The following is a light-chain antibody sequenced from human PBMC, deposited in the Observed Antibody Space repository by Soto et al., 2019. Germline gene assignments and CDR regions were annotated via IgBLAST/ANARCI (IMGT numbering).Light chain of an antibody. CDR2: TNT. CDR3: ASWDDSLNGPV. Sequence: QSALTQPPSASGTPGQRVTISFSVIISNVGGNPVNWYQHVPTTAPKLLIYTNTQRPSGVPDRFSGSKSGTSASLAISGLQSEDEADYYCASWDDSLNGPVFGTGTKVTVL. CDR1: ISNVGGNP. V-gene: IGLV1-44*01. J-gene: IGLJ1*01.